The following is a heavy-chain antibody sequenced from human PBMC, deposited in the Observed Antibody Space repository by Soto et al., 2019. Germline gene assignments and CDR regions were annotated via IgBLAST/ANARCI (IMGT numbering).Heavy chain of an antibody. CDR1: GFTFDDYA. Sequence: EVQLVESGGGLVQPGRSLRLSCAASGFTFDDYAMHWVRQAPGKGLEWVSGISWNSGSIGYADSVKGRFTISRDNGKNSLYLQMNSVRAEDTALYYYAKSRRVVGDYIWGSYRYWAFDIWGQGTMVTVSS. J-gene: IGHJ3*02. CDR3: AKSRRVVGDYIWGSYRYWAFDI. V-gene: IGHV3-9*01. D-gene: IGHD3-16*02. CDR2: ISWNSGSI.